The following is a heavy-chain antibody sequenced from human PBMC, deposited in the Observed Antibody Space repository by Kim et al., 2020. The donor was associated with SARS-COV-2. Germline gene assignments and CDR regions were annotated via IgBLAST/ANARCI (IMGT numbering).Heavy chain of an antibody. CDR3: ARAVLRYFDWLLNYFDY. D-gene: IGHD3-9*01. J-gene: IGHJ4*01. CDR1: GYSISSCYY. Sequence: SETLSLTCTVSGYSISSCYYWGWIRQPPGKGLEWIGSIYHSGSTYYNPSLKSRVTISVDTSKNQFSLKLSSVTAADTAVYYCARAVLRYFDWLLNYFDY. CDR2: IYHSGST. V-gene: IGHV4-38-2*02.